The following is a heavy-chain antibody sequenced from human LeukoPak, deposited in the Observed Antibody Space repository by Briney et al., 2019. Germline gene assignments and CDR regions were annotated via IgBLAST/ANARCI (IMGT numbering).Heavy chain of an antibody. D-gene: IGHD1-26*01. CDR3: GRSREGLYSGSSLDY. Sequence: GASVKVSCKASGYTFSDYGISWVRHAPGQGLEWMGWTSGYNGNTNYAQKLQGRVTMTTDTYTSTDYMELRSLKSDDTAVYYCGRSREGLYSGSSLDYWGQGTLVTVSS. CDR2: TSGYNGNT. CDR1: GYTFSDYG. J-gene: IGHJ4*02. V-gene: IGHV1-18*01.